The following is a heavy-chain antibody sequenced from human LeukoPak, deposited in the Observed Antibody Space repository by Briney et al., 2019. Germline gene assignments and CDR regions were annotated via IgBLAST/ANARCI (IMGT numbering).Heavy chain of an antibody. V-gene: IGHV4-59*01. CDR3: ARDLSLAGFDY. J-gene: IGHJ4*02. CDR1: GGSISSYY. D-gene: IGHD6-13*01. CDR2: IYYSGST. Sequence: PSETLSLTCTVSGGSISSYYWSWIRQPPGKGLEWIGYIYYSGSTNYNPSLKSRVTISVDTSKNQLSLKLSSLTAADTAVYYCARDLSLAGFDYWGQGTLVTVSS.